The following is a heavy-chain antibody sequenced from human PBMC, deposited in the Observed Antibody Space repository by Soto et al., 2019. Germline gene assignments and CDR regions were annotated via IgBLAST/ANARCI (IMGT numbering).Heavy chain of an antibody. CDR2: IYYSGST. CDR3: ARARNVGASDY. J-gene: IGHJ4*02. D-gene: IGHD1-26*01. Sequence: PSETLSLTCTVPGGSISSGGYYWSWIRQHPGKGLEWIGYIYYSGSTYYNPSLKSRVTISVDTSKNQFSLKLSSVTAADTAVYYCARARNVGASDYWGQGTLVTVSS. V-gene: IGHV4-31*03. CDR1: GGSISSGGYY.